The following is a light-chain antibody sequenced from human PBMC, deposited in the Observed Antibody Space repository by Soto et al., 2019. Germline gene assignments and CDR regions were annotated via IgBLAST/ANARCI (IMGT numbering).Light chain of an antibody. J-gene: IGKJ5*01. CDR3: QQAASLLLVP. CDR1: QDISTW. Sequence: DIQMTQTKSSLSSSIGDRVTITCRASQDISTWLAWYQQKPGKAPKLLIYAASSLFSGVPSRFSGSGSGTDFTLTISSLQPEDFATYYCQQAASLLLVPFGHGALLAIK. CDR2: AAS. V-gene: IGKV1-12*01.